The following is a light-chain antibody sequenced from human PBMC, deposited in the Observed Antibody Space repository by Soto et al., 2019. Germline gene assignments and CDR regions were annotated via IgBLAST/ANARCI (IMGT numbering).Light chain of an antibody. Sequence: EVVLTQSPATLSLSPGERATLSCRTSLSVSVYLDWYQQKPGQAPRLLISDASNRATGIPARFSGSGSGTDFTLTISRLEPEDFAVYYCQQRSDWPTFGGGTK. V-gene: IGKV3-11*01. CDR3: QQRSDWPT. CDR2: DAS. J-gene: IGKJ4*01. CDR1: LSVSVY.